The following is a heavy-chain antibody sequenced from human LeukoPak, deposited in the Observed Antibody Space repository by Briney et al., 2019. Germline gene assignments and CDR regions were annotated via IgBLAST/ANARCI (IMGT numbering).Heavy chain of an antibody. CDR3: ATETNGRHYDY. CDR2: IGPTGSDR. CDR1: GLTFSTSG. D-gene: IGHD1-14*01. V-gene: IGHV3-21*06. J-gene: IGHJ4*02. Sequence: KPGGSLRLSCTASGLTFSTSGFNWVRQAPGKGLEWVASIGPTGSDRYHADSIKGRFTISRDNANNFLYLPMNSLRAEDTAVYYCATETNGRHYDYWGQGTLLTVSS.